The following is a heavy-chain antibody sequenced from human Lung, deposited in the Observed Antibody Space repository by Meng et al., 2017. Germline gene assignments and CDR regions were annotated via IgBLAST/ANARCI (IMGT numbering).Heavy chain of an antibody. Sequence: QVQLQQWGAGELKPSETLSHTCAVYVGSFSVYQWNWIRQSPGKGLEWIGDINHRGRTNYNPSLKSRVTISVDTSKNQFSLKLSSVTAADTAVYYCARDQGGAGGYWGQGTLVTVSS. V-gene: IGHV4-34*01. CDR2: INHRGRT. CDR1: VGSFSVYQ. D-gene: IGHD2-15*01. CDR3: ARDQGGAGGY. J-gene: IGHJ4*02.